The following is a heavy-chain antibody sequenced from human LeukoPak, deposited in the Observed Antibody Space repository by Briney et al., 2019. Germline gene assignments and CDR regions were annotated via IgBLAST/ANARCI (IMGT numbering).Heavy chain of an antibody. CDR3: AKDLNWGGR. CDR2: ISGSGVT. CDR1: GFTFSSYA. Sequence: GGSLRLSCAASGFTFSSYAMSWVRRAPGKGLEWVSGISGSGVTDYADSVKGRFTISRVNSKNTVYLQINSLRAEDTAVYYCAKDLNWGGRWGQGTLVTVSS. D-gene: IGHD7-27*01. V-gene: IGHV3-23*01. J-gene: IGHJ4*02.